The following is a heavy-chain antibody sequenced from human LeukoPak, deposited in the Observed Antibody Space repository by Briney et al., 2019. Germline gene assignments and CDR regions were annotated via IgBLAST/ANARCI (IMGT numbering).Heavy chain of an antibody. J-gene: IGHJ4*02. V-gene: IGHV3-7*01. CDR2: IKEDGSEK. Sequence: GGSLRLSCAASGFTVSSNYMSWVRQAPGKGLEWVATIKEDGSEKYYVDSVKGRFTISRDNAKNSLDLQMNSLRAEDTAVYYCARGWNFPHYWGQGALVTVSS. CDR1: GFTVSSNY. D-gene: IGHD1-7*01. CDR3: ARGWNFPHY.